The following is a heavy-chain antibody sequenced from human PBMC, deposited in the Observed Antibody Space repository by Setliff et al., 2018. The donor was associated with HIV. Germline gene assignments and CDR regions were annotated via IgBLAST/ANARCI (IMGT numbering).Heavy chain of an antibody. V-gene: IGHV4-59*01. Sequence: SETLSLTCAVYGGSFSAYHWSWIRQPPGKGLEWIGYIYYSGSTNYNPSLKSRVTISVDTSKNQFSLKLSSVTAADTAVYYCASTGGYSYGFFDSWGQGALVTVSS. CDR1: GGSFSAYH. D-gene: IGHD5-18*01. CDR2: IYYSGST. CDR3: ASTGGYSYGFFDS. J-gene: IGHJ4*02.